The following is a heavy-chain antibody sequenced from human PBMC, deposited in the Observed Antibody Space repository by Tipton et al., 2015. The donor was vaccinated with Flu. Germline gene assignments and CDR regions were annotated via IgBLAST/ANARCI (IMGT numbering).Heavy chain of an antibody. V-gene: IGHV4-39*07. CDR3: ASDGGVGSGWSYSGGNYYYGMDV. CDR1: GGSINRSHYY. J-gene: IGHJ6*02. D-gene: IGHD6-19*01. CDR2: IYHSGST. Sequence: TLSLTCTVSGGSINRSHYYWGWIRQPPGKGLEWIGSIYHSGSTFYHPSLKSRVTISVDTSKNQFSLKLSSVTAADTAVYYCASDGGVGSGWSYSGGNYYYGMDVWGQGTTVIVSS.